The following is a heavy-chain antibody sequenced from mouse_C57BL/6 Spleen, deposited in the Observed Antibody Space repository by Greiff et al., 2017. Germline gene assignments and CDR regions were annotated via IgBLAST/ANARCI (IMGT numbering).Heavy chain of an antibody. CDR2: ILPGSGST. CDR1: GYTFTGYW. CDR3: ARTTYYYGSSYDAMDY. Sequence: VKLMESGAELMKPGASVKLSCKATGYTFTGYWIEWVKQRPGHGLEWIGEILPGSGSTNYNEKFKGKATFTADTSSNTAYMQLSSLTTEDSAIYYCARTTYYYGSSYDAMDYWGQGTSVTVSS. D-gene: IGHD1-1*01. V-gene: IGHV1-9*01. J-gene: IGHJ4*01.